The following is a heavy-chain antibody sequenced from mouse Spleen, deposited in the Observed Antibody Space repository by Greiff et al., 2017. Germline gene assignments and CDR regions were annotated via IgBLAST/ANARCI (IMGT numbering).Heavy chain of an antibody. CDR2: ISSGGSYT. V-gene: IGHV5-9-3*01. CDR1: GFTFSSYA. D-gene: IGHD2-1*01. CDR3: ARHDGNFFAY. Sequence: DVKLVESGGGLVKPGGSLKLSCAASGFTFSSYAMSWVRQTPEKRLEWVATISSGGSYTYYPDSVKGRFTISRDNAKNTLYLQMSSLRSEDTAMYYCARHDGNFFAYWGQGTLVTVSA. J-gene: IGHJ3*01.